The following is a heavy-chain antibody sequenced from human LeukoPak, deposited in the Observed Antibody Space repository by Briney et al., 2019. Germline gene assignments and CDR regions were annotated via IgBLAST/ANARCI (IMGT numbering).Heavy chain of an antibody. J-gene: IGHJ6*03. V-gene: IGHV4-61*02. CDR1: GGSISSGSYY. CDR2: IYTSGST. Sequence: SQTLSLTCTVSGGSISSGSYYWSWIRQPAGKGLEWIGRIYTSGSTNYNPSLKSRVTISVDTSKNQFSLKLSSVTAADTAVYYCVRGIVVVAQLGYYFYYMDVWGKGTTVTISS. CDR3: VRGIVVVAQLGYYFYYMDV. D-gene: IGHD2-15*01.